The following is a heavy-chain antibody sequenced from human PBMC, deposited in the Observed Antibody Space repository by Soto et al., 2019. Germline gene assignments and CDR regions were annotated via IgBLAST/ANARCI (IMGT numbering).Heavy chain of an antibody. J-gene: IGHJ4*02. CDR1: GGSITSGAYY. CDR2: LFFSGNT. V-gene: IGHV4-31*03. Sequence: QVQLQESGPGLVKPSQTLSLTCTVSGGSITSGAYYWSWIRQHPGKGLEWIGYLFFSGNTYYNPSLQSRVTISLGTSKNQFSLQLSSVTAADTAVYYCARSDNGGSWADYWGQGTLVTVSS. CDR3: ARSDNGGSWADY. D-gene: IGHD1-26*01.